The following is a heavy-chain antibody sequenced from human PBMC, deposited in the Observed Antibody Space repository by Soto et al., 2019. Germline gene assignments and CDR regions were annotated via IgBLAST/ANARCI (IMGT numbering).Heavy chain of an antibody. V-gene: IGHV1-2*02. Sequence: SXKVSFKASGYTXTGHYINLVRQAPEQGPEWMGEIGPESGATRYAQKFQGRVTMTRDMYITTVYMELNNMSPDDTAVYYCGRGRSGQIVVFYWGQGTPGTVSS. CDR2: IGPESGAT. CDR1: GYTXTGHY. CDR3: GRGRSGQIVVFY. D-gene: IGHD5-12*01. J-gene: IGHJ4*02.